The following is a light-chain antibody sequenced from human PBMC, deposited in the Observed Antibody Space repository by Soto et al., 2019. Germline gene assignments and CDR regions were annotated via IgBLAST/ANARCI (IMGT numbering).Light chain of an antibody. CDR3: QQVKSFPKT. V-gene: IGKV1-12*01. CDR2: AAS. CDR1: QDVQNW. J-gene: IGKJ2*01. Sequence: DIQMTQSPSSVAASLGDSVTITCRASQDVQNWLAWYQHKPGQAPKLLVFAASSLQSGVPSRFSATRFGTDFTLIINSLQPEDFATYYCQQVKSFPKTFGQGTKL.